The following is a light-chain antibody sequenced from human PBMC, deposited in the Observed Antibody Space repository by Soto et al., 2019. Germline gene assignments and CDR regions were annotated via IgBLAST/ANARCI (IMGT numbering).Light chain of an antibody. V-gene: IGKV3-20*01. CDR1: QSVSNNY. Sequence: VMTQSPATLSVSKGERATLSCRASQSVSNNYLAWYQQKPGQAPRLLIYGASNRATGIPDRFSGSGSGTDFTLTISRLEPEDFAVYYCQQYGSSGTFGQGTKVDIK. CDR2: GAS. J-gene: IGKJ1*01. CDR3: QQYGSSGT.